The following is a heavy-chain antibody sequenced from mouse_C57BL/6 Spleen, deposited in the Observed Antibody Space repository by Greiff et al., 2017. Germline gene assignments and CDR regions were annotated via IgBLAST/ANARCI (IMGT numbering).Heavy chain of an antibody. V-gene: IGHV5-9-1*02. CDR2: ISSGGDYI. D-gene: IGHD2-3*01. CDR3: TRDDGYYVRAMDY. J-gene: IGHJ4*01. Sequence: EVMLVESGEGLVKPGGSLKLSCAASGFTFSSYAMSWVRQTPEKRLEWVAYISSGGDYIYYADTVKGRFTISRDNARNTLYLQMSSLKSEDTAMYYCTRDDGYYVRAMDYWGQGTSVTVSS. CDR1: GFTFSSYA.